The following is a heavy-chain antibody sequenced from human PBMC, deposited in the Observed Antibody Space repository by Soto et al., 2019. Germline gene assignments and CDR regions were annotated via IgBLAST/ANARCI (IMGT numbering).Heavy chain of an antibody. CDR1: GFSFSSYS. J-gene: IGHJ6*02. CDR2: ISSSSSSI. Sequence: EVQLVESGGGLVKPGGSLRLSCAASGFSFSSYSMNCVRQAPGKGLEWVSSISSSSSSIYYADSAKGRFTISRDNAKNSLYLQMNNMRVEDTAVYYFARSYGSGTTDVWGQGTTVTVSS. CDR3: ARSYGSGTTDV. V-gene: IGHV3-21*01. D-gene: IGHD3-10*01.